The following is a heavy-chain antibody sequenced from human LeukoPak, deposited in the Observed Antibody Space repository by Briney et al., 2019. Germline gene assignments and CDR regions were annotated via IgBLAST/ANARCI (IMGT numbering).Heavy chain of an antibody. D-gene: IGHD6-6*01. CDR2: ISSNGGST. CDR3: ARAPLYRSSHFDY. J-gene: IGHJ4*02. Sequence: GGSLRLSCAASGFTFSSYAMHWVRQAPGKGLEYVSAISSNGGSTYYANSVKGRFTISRDNSKNTLYLQMGSLRAENMAVYYCARAPLYRSSHFDYWGQGTLVTVSS. V-gene: IGHV3-64*01. CDR1: GFTFSSYA.